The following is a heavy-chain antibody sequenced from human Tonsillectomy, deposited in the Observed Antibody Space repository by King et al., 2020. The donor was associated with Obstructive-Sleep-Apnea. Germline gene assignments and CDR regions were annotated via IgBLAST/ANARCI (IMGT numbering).Heavy chain of an antibody. CDR1: GFTFDDYA. V-gene: IGHV3-9*01. D-gene: IGHD3-10*01. CDR2: ISWNIGSI. Sequence: VQLVESGGGLVQPGRSLRLSCAASGFTFDDYAMHWVRQAPGKGLEWVSGISWNIGSIGFADSGKGRFTISRDNAKNSLYLQMNSLRAEDTALYYCAKDINIYYGSGSSYFDYWGQGTLVTVSS. J-gene: IGHJ4*02. CDR3: AKDINIYYGSGSSYFDY.